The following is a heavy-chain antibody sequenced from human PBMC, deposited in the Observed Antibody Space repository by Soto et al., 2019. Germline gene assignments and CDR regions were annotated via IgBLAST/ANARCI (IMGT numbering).Heavy chain of an antibody. Sequence: SVKVSCKASGGTFSSYAISWVRQAPGQGLEWMGGIIPIFGTANYAQKFQGRVTITADESTSTAYMELSSLRSEDTAVYYCARVVRAAPWWFDPWGQGTLVTVSS. J-gene: IGHJ5*02. CDR2: IIPIFGTA. CDR3: ARVVRAAPWWFDP. CDR1: GGTFSSYA. D-gene: IGHD2-2*01. V-gene: IGHV1-69*13.